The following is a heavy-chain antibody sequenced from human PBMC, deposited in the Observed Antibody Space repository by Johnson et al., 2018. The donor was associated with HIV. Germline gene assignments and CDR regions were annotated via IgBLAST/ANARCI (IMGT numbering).Heavy chain of an antibody. Sequence: QVQLVESGGGLVQPGGSLRLSCAASGFTFSSYDMHWVRQAPGKGLEWVAVISYDGSNKYYADSVKGRFTISRDNSKNTLYLQMNSLRAEDTAVYYCARDRGAFDIWGQGTMVTVSS. CDR1: GFTFSSYD. V-gene: IGHV3-30-3*01. CDR3: ARDRGAFDI. J-gene: IGHJ3*02. CDR2: ISYDGSNK.